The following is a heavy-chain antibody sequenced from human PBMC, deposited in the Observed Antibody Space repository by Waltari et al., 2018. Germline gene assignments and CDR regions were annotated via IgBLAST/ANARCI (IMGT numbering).Heavy chain of an antibody. D-gene: IGHD1-26*01. CDR2: IKQDGTEK. J-gene: IGHJ5*02. CDR1: GFSFSPYW. V-gene: IGHV3-7*01. Sequence: EVQLVESGGGLVQPGGALRTSCAASGFSFSPYWRNWVRQAPGKGLEWVANIKQDGTEKYYVDSVRGRFTISRDNAKNSVYLQMNSLRDEDTAVYYCARGGASWGQGTLVTVSS. CDR3: ARGGAS.